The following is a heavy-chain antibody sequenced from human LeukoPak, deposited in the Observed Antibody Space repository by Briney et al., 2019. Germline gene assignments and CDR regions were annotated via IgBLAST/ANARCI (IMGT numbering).Heavy chain of an antibody. D-gene: IGHD3-10*01. CDR1: GFTFSSYA. Sequence: GGSRRLSCAASGFTFSSYAMHWVRQAPGKGLEWVAVISYDGSNKYYADSVKGRFTISRVNSKNTLYLQMNSLRAEDTAVYYCARRFRNYGSGTYGYYYYGMDVWGQGTTVTVSS. CDR2: ISYDGSNK. V-gene: IGHV3-30*04. CDR3: ARRFRNYGSGTYGYYYYGMDV. J-gene: IGHJ6*02.